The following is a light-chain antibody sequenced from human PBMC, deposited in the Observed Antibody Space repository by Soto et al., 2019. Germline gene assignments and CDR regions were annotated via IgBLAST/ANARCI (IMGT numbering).Light chain of an antibody. CDR1: SSDVGGYNL. Sequence: QSVLTQPASVSGSPGQSITISCTGTSSDVGGYNLVSWYQQHPGKGPKLMIYEDTKRPSGVSDRFSGSKSGNTASLTISGLQAEDEADYYCCSYVATSSFVFGGGTKLTVL. CDR2: EDT. V-gene: IGLV2-23*02. CDR3: CSYVATSSFV. J-gene: IGLJ3*02.